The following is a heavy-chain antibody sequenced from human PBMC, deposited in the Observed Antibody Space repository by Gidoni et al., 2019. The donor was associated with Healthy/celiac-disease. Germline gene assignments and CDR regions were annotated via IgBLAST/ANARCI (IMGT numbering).Heavy chain of an antibody. CDR2: ISYDGSNK. D-gene: IGHD6-6*01. Sequence: QVQLVESGGGVVQPGRSLRLSCAAYGFTYSSYGMHWVRQAPGKGMEWVAVISYDGSNKYYADSVKGRFTISRDNSKNTLYLQMNSLRAEDTAVYYCAKDHTVEYSSSSSFDYWGQGTLVTVSS. CDR1: GFTYSSYG. J-gene: IGHJ4*02. CDR3: AKDHTVEYSSSSSFDY. V-gene: IGHV3-30*18.